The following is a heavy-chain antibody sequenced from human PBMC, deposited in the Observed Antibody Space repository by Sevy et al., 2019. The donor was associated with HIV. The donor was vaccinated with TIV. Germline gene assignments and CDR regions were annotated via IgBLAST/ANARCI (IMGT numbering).Heavy chain of an antibody. J-gene: IGHJ4*02. Sequence: GGYLRLSCAASGFTFNNYAMHWVRQAPGKGLEWVAVIWYDGSNKYYGDSVKGRFTISRDNSKNTLDLEMNSLRAEDTAVYYCARDSVPGLGTIFGVDPGSFDYWGQGTLVTVSS. CDR3: ARDSVPGLGTIFGVDPGSFDY. CDR2: IWYDGSNK. CDR1: GFTFNNYA. V-gene: IGHV3-33*01. D-gene: IGHD3-3*01.